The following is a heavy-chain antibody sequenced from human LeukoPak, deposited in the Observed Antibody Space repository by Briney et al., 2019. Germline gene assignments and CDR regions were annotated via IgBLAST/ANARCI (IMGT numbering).Heavy chain of an antibody. CDR3: ATSSTYRRGSFDY. D-gene: IGHD6-19*01. CDR1: GYTLTELS. Sequence: ASVTVSCKVSGYTLTELSMHWVRQAPGKGLEGMGGFDPEDGETIYAQKFQGRVTMTEDTSTDTAYMELSSLRSEDTAVYYCATSSTYRRGSFDYWGQGTLVTVSS. V-gene: IGHV1-24*01. CDR2: FDPEDGET. J-gene: IGHJ4*02.